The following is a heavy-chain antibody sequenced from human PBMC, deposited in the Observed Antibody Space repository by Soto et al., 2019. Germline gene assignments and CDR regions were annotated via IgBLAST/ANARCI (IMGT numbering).Heavy chain of an antibody. CDR2: IYYSGST. V-gene: IGHV4-31*01. Sequence: QVQLQESGPGLVKPSQTLSLTCTVSGGSISSGGYYWSWIRQHPGKGLEWIGYIYYSGSTYYNPSLKSPVTISVNTSKNQFSLKLSSVTAADTAVSSCAREMASHAFDIWGQGTMVTVSS. CDR1: GGSISSGGYY. J-gene: IGHJ3*02. CDR3: AREMASHAFDI. D-gene: IGHD5-12*01.